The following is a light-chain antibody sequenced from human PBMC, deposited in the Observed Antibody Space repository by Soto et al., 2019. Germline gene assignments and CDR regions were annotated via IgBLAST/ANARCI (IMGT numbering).Light chain of an antibody. V-gene: IGKV3-20*01. CDR3: QQYGSSPTT. CDR1: QSVSSSY. CDR2: GAS. J-gene: IGKJ2*01. Sequence: EIVLTQSPGTLSLSPGERATLSCRASQSVSSSYLAWYQQKPGEAPRLLIFGASSRATGIPDRFSGSGSGTEFTLTISGLEPEDFAVYYCQQYGSSPTTFGQGTKLDIK.